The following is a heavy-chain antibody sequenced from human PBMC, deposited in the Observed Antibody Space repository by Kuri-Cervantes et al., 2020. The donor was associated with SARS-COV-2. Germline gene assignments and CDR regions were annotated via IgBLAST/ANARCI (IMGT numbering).Heavy chain of an antibody. CDR1: GYTFTSYG. V-gene: IGHV1-69*13. CDR2: IIPIFGTA. CDR3: AKDGGWDNYYYYGMDV. J-gene: IGHJ6*02. D-gene: IGHD6-19*01. Sequence: SVKVSCKASGYTFTSYGISWVRQAPGQGLEWMGGIIPIFGTANYAQKFQGRVTITADESTSTAYMELSSLRSEDTAVYYCAKDGGWDNYYYYGMDVWGQGTTVTVSS.